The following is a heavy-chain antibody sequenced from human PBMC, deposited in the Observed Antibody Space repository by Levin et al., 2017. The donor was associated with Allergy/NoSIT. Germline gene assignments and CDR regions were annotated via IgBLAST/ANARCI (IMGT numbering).Heavy chain of an antibody. V-gene: IGHV3-23*01. J-gene: IGHJ4*02. Sequence: LSLTCAASGFSFSSYVMNWVRQAPGKGLEWVSTITGNGEITYYADSVKGRFTISRDNFNNTLYLHLNRLRAEDTAIYYCAKRLGSGWYRAFDWWSRGTLVAVSS. CDR2: ITGNGEIT. D-gene: IGHD6-19*01. CDR3: AKRLGSGWYRAFDW. CDR1: GFSFSSYV.